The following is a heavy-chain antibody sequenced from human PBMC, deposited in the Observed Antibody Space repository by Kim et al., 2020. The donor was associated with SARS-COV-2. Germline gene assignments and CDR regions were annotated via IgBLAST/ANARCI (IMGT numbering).Heavy chain of an antibody. Sequence: GGSLRLSCAASGFTFSSYAMSWVRQAPGKGLEWVSAISGSGGSTYYADSVKGRFTISRDNSKNTLYLQMNSLRAEDTAVYYCAKEAVVVVAATRSWFDPWGQGTLVTVSS. V-gene: IGHV3-23*01. CDR2: ISGSGGST. CDR1: GFTFSSYA. CDR3: AKEAVVVVAATRSWFDP. D-gene: IGHD2-15*01. J-gene: IGHJ5*02.